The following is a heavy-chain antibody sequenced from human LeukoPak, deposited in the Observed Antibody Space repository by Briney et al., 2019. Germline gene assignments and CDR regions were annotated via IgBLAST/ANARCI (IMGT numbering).Heavy chain of an antibody. Sequence: PSETLSLTCTVSGGSISTYSWSWIRQPPGKGLEWIGYIYSSGSTNYNPSLKSRVTISIDTSKNQLSLKLSSVTAADTAVYYCAGPWEYFDYWGQGTLVTVSS. V-gene: IGHV4-59*01. CDR3: AGPWEYFDY. CDR2: IYSSGST. D-gene: IGHD1-26*01. J-gene: IGHJ4*02. CDR1: GGSISTYS.